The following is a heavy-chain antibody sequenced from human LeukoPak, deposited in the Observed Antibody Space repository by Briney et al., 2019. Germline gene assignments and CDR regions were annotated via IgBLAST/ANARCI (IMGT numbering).Heavy chain of an antibody. J-gene: IGHJ4*02. CDR2: IIPIFGTA. CDR1: GGTFSSYA. V-gene: IGHV1-69*05. D-gene: IGHD1-26*01. CDR3: AISSPPPYRGSYYGCDY. Sequence: ASVKVSCKASGGTFSSYAISWVRQAPGQGLEWMGGIIPIFGTANYAQKFQGRVTITTDESTSTAYMELSSLRSEDTAVYYCAISSPPPYRGSYYGCDYWGQGTLVTVSS.